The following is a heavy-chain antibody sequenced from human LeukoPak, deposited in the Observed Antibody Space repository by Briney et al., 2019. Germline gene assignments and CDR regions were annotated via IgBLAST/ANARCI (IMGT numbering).Heavy chain of an antibody. CDR1: GFTFSSYA. D-gene: IGHD4-17*01. V-gene: IGHV3-23*01. CDR2: ISGSGGST. Sequence: PGGSLRLSCAASGFTFSSYAMSWVRQAPGKGLEWVSAISGSGGSTYYADSVKGRFTISRDNSKSTLYLQMNSLRAEDTAVYYCAKVSDYGDFYFDYWGQGTLVTVSS. CDR3: AKVSDYGDFYFDY. J-gene: IGHJ4*02.